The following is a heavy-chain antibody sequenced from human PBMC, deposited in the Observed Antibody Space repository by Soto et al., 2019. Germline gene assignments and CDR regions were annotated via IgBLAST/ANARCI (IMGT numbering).Heavy chain of an antibody. CDR3: ARSRTRGYYYYGMDV. Sequence: QVQLQESGPGLGKPSETLSLTCTVSGGSISSYYWSWIRQPPGKGLEWMGYSYYSGSTNYNPSLKSRVTISVATSNNQFSLKLSSVTAADTAVYYCARSRTRGYYYYGMDVWGQGTTVTVSS. D-gene: IGHD4-17*01. V-gene: IGHV4-59*01. CDR1: GGSISSYY. CDR2: SYYSGST. J-gene: IGHJ6*02.